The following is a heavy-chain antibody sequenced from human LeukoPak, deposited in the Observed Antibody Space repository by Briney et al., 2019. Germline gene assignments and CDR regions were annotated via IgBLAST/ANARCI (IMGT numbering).Heavy chain of an antibody. Sequence: PSETLSLTCAVSGGSISSGGYSWSWIRQPPGKGLEWIGYIYHSGSTYYNPSLKSRVTISVDRSKNQFSLKLSSVTAADTAVYYCARIVATIGTPFYFDCWGQGTLVTVSS. J-gene: IGHJ4*02. D-gene: IGHD5-12*01. CDR1: GGSISSGGYS. CDR3: ARIVATIGTPFYFDC. CDR2: IYHSGST. V-gene: IGHV4-30-2*01.